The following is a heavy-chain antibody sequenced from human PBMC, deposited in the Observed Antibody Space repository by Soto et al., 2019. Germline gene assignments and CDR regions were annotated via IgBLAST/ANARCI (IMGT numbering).Heavy chain of an antibody. D-gene: IGHD3-10*01. CDR3: AKYGSGSYYNVAYYYMDV. V-gene: IGHV3-23*01. Sequence: GGSLRLSCAASGFTFSSYAMSWVRQAPGKGLEWVSAISGSGGSTYYADSVKGRFTISRDNSKNTLYRQMNSLRAEDTAVYYCAKYGSGSYYNVAYYYMDVWGKGTTVTVSS. CDR1: GFTFSSYA. J-gene: IGHJ6*03. CDR2: ISGSGGST.